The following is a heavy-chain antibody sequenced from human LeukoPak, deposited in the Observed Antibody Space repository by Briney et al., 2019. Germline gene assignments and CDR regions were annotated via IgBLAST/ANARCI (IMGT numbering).Heavy chain of an antibody. CDR2: ISYSGST. CDR1: GGSISSSDFN. J-gene: IGHJ4*02. D-gene: IGHD6-25*01. CDR3: ARLDKGIKAAHSDY. V-gene: IGHV4-39*01. Sequence: SETLSLTCTVSGGSISSSDFNWGWIRQPPGKGLEWIGVISYSGSTYYNPSLKSRVTISVDTSKSHFSLKLSSVTAADTAIYYCARLDKGIKAAHSDYWGQGTLVTVSS.